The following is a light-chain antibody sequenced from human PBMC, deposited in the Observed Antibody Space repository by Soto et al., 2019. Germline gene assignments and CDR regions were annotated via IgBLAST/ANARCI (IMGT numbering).Light chain of an antibody. CDR3: QQYNNWPRT. CDR2: GAS. CDR1: QSVSNN. J-gene: IGKJ1*01. V-gene: IGKV3-15*01. Sequence: IVMTQSPATLSVSPGERATLSCRASQSVSNNLAWYQQKPGQAPRLLIYGASTRATGIPARFSGSGSGTEFTLTISSLQSEDFALYYCQQYNNWPRTFGQGTKVXIK.